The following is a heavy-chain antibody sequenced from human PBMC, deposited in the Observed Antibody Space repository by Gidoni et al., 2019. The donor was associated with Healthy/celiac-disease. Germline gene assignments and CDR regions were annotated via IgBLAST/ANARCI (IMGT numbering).Heavy chain of an antibody. Sequence: QVQLVESGGGLVKPGGSLRLSCAASGFTFSDYYMSWIRQAQGKGLEWFPYIRSSGSTIYYADSVKGRFTISRDNAKNSLYLQMNSLRAEDTAVYYCARENKDYGGNGGGTWFDPWGQGTLVTVSS. CDR3: ARENKDYGGNGGGTWFDP. V-gene: IGHV3-11*01. CDR1: GFTFSDYY. CDR2: IRSSGSTI. J-gene: IGHJ5*02. D-gene: IGHD4-17*01.